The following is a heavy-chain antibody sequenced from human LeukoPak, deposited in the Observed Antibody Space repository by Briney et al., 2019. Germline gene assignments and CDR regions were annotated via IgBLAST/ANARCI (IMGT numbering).Heavy chain of an antibody. CDR2: IYHSGST. Sequence: SETLSLTCTVSGGSISSGGYYWSWIRQPPGKGLEWIGYIYHSGSTYCNPSLKSRVTISVDRSKNQFSLKLSSVTAADTAVYYCASSIAAAGSGMGAFDIWGQGTMVTVSS. D-gene: IGHD6-13*01. CDR3: ASSIAAAGSGMGAFDI. J-gene: IGHJ3*02. CDR1: GGSISSGGYY. V-gene: IGHV4-30-2*01.